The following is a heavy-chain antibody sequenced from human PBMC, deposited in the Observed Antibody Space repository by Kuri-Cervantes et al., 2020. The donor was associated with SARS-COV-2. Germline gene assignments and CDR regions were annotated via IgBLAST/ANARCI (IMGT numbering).Heavy chain of an antibody. CDR3: ARYDYGDYVDAFDI. D-gene: IGHD4-17*01. V-gene: IGHV4-4*07. J-gene: IGHJ3*02. CDR2: IYPSGST. Sequence: ESLKISCTVSGGSISSYYWSWIRQPAGKGLEWIGRIYPSGSTNYNPSLKSRVTMSVDTSKNQLSLKLSSATAADTAVYYCARYDYGDYVDAFDIWGQGTMVTVSS. CDR1: GGSISSYY.